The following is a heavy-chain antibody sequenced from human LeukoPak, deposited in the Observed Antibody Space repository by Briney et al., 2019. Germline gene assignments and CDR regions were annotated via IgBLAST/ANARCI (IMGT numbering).Heavy chain of an antibody. J-gene: IGHJ4*02. CDR3: AKEAGRWELE. CDR2: IWYDGSNK. V-gene: IGHV3-30*02. Sequence: PGGSLRLSCAASGFTFSSYGMHWVRQAPGKGLEWVAVIWYDGSNKFYADSVRGRFTISRDNSKNTLYLQMNSLRGEDTAVYYCAKEAGRWELEWGQGTLVTVSS. CDR1: GFTFSSYG. D-gene: IGHD1-26*01.